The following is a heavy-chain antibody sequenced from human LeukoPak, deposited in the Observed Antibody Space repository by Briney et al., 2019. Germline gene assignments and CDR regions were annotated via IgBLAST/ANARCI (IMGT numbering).Heavy chain of an antibody. CDR2: IYYSGST. CDR1: DDSISSSSYY. V-gene: IGHV4-39*07. D-gene: IGHD3-22*01. CDR3: ARAKDRFYDSAYYFDY. Sequence: SETLSLTCTVSDDSISSSSYYWGWIRQPPGKGLECIGGIYYSGSTYYNPSLKSRVTMSIDTSKNQFSLNLRSVTTADTAVYYCARAKDRFYDSAYYFDYWGQGTLVAVSS. J-gene: IGHJ4*02.